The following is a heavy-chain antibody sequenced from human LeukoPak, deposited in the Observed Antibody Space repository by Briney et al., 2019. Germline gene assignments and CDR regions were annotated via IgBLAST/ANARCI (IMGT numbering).Heavy chain of an antibody. CDR1: GGTFSSYA. D-gene: IGHD4-23*01. CDR2: TIPIFGTA. CDR3: ARDYGGNSDAFDI. J-gene: IGHJ3*02. V-gene: IGHV1-69*13. Sequence: ASVKVSCKASGGTFSSYAISWVRQAPGQGLEWMGGTIPIFGTANYAQKFQGRVTITADESTSTAYMELSSLRSEDTAVYYCARDYGGNSDAFDIWGQGTMVTVSS.